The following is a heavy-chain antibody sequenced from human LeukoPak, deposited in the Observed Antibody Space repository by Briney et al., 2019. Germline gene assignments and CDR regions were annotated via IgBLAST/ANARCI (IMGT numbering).Heavy chain of an antibody. V-gene: IGHV3-43D*03. CDR1: GFTFDDYA. CDR3: AKDVRGSASWYGLDY. Sequence: PGGSLRLSCAASGFTFDDYAMYWVRQAPGKGLEWVSLISWDGGSTYYAGSVKGRFTISRDNSKNTLYLQMNSLRPEDTALYYCAKDVRGSASWYGLDYWGQGTLVTVSS. J-gene: IGHJ4*02. D-gene: IGHD6-13*01. CDR2: ISWDGGST.